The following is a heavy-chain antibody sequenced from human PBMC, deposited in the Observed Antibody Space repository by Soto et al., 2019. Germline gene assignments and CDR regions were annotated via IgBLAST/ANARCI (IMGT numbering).Heavy chain of an antibody. CDR1: GYTFSSHT. J-gene: IGHJ4*02. V-gene: IGHV1-3*01. CDR3: ARGSETGFYFDY. CDR2: VNAGNGDT. Sequence: ASVKVSCKPSGYTFSSHTIHWVRQAPGQRLEWMGWVNAGNGDTKYSQKFQGRVTMTRDTSATTAYMELSSLRSEDTAVYYCARGSETGFYFDYRGQGILVTVSS. D-gene: IGHD6-25*01.